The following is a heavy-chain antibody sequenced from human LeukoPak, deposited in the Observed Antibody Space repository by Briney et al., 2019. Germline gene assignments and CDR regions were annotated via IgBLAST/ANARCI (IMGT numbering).Heavy chain of an antibody. CDR3: ARDFGMATIHFGY. J-gene: IGHJ4*02. V-gene: IGHV3-21*01. CDR2: ISSSSSYI. D-gene: IGHD5-24*01. Sequence: GGSLRLSCAASGFTFSSYSMNWVRQAPGKGLEWVSSISSSSSYIYYADSVKGRFTISRDNAKNSLYLQMNSLRAEDTAVYYCARDFGMATIHFGYWGQGTLVTVSS. CDR1: GFTFSSYS.